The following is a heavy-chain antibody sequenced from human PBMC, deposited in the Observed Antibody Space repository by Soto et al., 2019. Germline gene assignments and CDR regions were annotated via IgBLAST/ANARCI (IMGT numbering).Heavy chain of an antibody. V-gene: IGHV4-39*01. J-gene: IGHJ4*02. Sequence: QLQLQESGPGLVKASETLSLTSTVSGGSITRNNHFWGWIRQPPGKGLEWIGSIQYGGTTNYNPSLKSRATMSAETSKNQFSLMMNSVTAADTAVYYCAILGSRGSYQGSCSDYWGQGTLVTVSS. CDR3: AILGSRGSYQGSCSDY. CDR2: IQYGGTT. D-gene: IGHD6-19*01. CDR1: GGSITRNNHF.